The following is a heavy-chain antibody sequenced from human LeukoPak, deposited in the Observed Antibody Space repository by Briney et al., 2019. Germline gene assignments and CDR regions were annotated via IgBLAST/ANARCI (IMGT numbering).Heavy chain of an antibody. CDR1: GGTFSSYA. V-gene: IGHV1-69*05. Sequence: SVTVSCKASGGTFSSYAISWVRQAPGQGLEWMGGIIPIFGTANYAQKFQGRVTITTDESTSTAYMELSSLRSEDTAVYYCARELAYCGGDCYSLGAFDIWGQGTMVTVSS. J-gene: IGHJ3*02. D-gene: IGHD2-21*02. CDR3: ARELAYCGGDCYSLGAFDI. CDR2: IIPIFGTA.